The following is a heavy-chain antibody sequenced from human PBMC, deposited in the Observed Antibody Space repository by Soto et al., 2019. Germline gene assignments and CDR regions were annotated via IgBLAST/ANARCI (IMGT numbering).Heavy chain of an antibody. CDR3: ARNRYSSGWYDLDY. Sequence: QVQLVESGGGVVQPGRSLRLSCAASGFTFSSYGMHWVRQAPGKGLEWVAVIWYDGSNKDYADSVKGRFTISRDNSKNTLYLQMNSLRVEDTAVYYCARNRYSSGWYDLDYWGQGTLVTVSS. D-gene: IGHD6-19*01. CDR1: GFTFSSYG. J-gene: IGHJ4*02. V-gene: IGHV3-33*01. CDR2: IWYDGSNK.